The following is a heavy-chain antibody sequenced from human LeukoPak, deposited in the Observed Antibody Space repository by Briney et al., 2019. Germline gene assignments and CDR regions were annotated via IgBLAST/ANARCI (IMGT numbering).Heavy chain of an antibody. D-gene: IGHD3-22*01. CDR1: GGTFSSYA. CDR2: IIPIFGTA. Sequence: ASVKVSCKASGGTFSSYAISWVRQAPGQGLEWMGGIIPIFGTANYAQKFQGRVTITADKSTSTAYMELSSLRSEDTAVYYCARVPPTYYYDSSGYPASYYYMDVWGKGTTVTVSS. J-gene: IGHJ6*03. V-gene: IGHV1-69*06. CDR3: ARVPPTYYYDSSGYPASYYYMDV.